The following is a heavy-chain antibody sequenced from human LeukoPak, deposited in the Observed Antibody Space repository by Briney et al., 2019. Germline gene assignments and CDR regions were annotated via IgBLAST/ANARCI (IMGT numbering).Heavy chain of an antibody. CDR2: IIPILGIA. CDR3: AGERSSSSWYGLFDY. D-gene: IGHD6-13*01. J-gene: IGHJ4*02. Sequence: ASVKVSCKPSGGTFSSYAISWVRQAPGQGLEWMGRIIPILGIANYAQKFQGRVTITADKSTSTAYMELSSLRSEDTAVYYCAGERSSSSWYGLFDYWGQGTLVTVSS. V-gene: IGHV1-69*04. CDR1: GGTFSSYA.